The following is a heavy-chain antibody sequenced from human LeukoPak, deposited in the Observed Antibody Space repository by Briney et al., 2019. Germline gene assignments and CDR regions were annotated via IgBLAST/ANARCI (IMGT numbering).Heavy chain of an antibody. D-gene: IGHD3-3*01. J-gene: IGHJ4*02. CDR2: INHSGST. CDR1: GGSFSGYY. Sequence: SETLSLTCAVYGGSFSGYYWSWIRQPPGKGLEWIGEINHSGSTNYNPSLKSRVTISVDTSKNQFSLKLSSVTAADTAVYYCARDSDFWSGYHDYWGQGTLVTVSS. CDR3: ARDSDFWSGYHDY. V-gene: IGHV4-34*01.